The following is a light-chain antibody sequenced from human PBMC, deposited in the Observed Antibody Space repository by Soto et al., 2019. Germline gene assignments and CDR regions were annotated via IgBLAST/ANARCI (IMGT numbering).Light chain of an antibody. CDR1: SSDVGSYNR. J-gene: IGLJ1*01. V-gene: IGLV2-18*02. CDR3: SSYTSSSTPLYV. Sequence: ALTQPPSVSGSPGQSVTISCTGTSSDVGSYNRVSWYQQPPGTAPKLMIYEVSNRPSGVPDRFSGSKSGNTASLTISGLQAEDEVDYYCSSYTSSSTPLYVFGTGTKVTVL. CDR2: EVS.